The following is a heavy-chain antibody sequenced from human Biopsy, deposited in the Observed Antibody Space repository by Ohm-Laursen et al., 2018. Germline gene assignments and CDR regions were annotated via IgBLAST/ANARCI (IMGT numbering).Heavy chain of an antibody. CDR3: ARDLPSSYYYAMDV. J-gene: IGHJ6*02. CDR1: NVSFSSFY. V-gene: IGHV4-4*07. CDR2: TYKGGNT. Sequence: GTLSLTCSVYNVSFSSFYWSWIRQPAGKGLEWIGHTYKGGNTNHNPSLKSRVSMSVDTSKNQLSLTLRSVTAADTAVYYCARDLPSSYYYAMDVWGQGTTVTVSS.